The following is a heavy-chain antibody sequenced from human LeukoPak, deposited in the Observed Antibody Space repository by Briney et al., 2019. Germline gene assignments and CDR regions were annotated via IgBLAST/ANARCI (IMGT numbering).Heavy chain of an antibody. CDR3: AREGDYGDYEYDY. D-gene: IGHD4-17*01. CDR1: GGAFSSYA. J-gene: IGHJ4*02. V-gene: IGHV1-69*06. Sequence: GASVKVSRKASGGAFSSYAISWVRQAPGQGLEWMGGIIPIFGTANYAQKFQGRVTITADKSTSTAYMELSSLRSEDTAVYYCAREGDYGDYEYDYWGQGTLVTVSS. CDR2: IIPIFGTA.